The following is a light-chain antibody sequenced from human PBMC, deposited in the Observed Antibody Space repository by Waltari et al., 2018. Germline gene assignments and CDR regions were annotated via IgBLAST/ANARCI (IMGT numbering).Light chain of an antibody. CDR3: ISYAGSNYYV. Sequence: QSALTQPPSASGSPGQSVTISCTGTSSDVGSYNYVSWYQQHPGEAPKLMIYEVTRRPSGVSDRFSGSKSGNTASLTVSGLQAEDEADYYCISYAGSNYYVFGTGTKVTVL. CDR2: EVT. V-gene: IGLV2-8*01. J-gene: IGLJ1*01. CDR1: SSDVGSYNY.